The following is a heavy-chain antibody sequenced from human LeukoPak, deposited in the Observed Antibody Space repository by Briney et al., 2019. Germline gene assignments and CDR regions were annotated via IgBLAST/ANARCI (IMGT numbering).Heavy chain of an antibody. Sequence: PGGSLRLSCAASGFTFSSYSMNWVRQAPGKGLEWVSYISSSSSTIYYADSVKGRFTISRDNAKNSLYLQMNSLRAEDTAVYYCARDFEVGAPGFDYWGQGTLVTVSS. CDR1: GFTFSSYS. D-gene: IGHD6-6*01. V-gene: IGHV3-48*01. CDR2: ISSSSSTI. CDR3: ARDFEVGAPGFDY. J-gene: IGHJ4*02.